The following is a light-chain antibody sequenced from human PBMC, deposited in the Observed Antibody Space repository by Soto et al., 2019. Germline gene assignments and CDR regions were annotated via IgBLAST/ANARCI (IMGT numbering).Light chain of an antibody. CDR2: KAS. V-gene: IGKV1-5*03. Sequence: DIQMTQSPSTLSASVGDRVTIPCRASQSISSWLAWYQQKPGKAPKLLIYKASSLESGVASRFSGSGSGTECTLSISSRQPDYFATDCCQLYNSYPYPCGQGTKLEI. J-gene: IGKJ2*01. CDR3: QLYNSYPYP. CDR1: QSISSW.